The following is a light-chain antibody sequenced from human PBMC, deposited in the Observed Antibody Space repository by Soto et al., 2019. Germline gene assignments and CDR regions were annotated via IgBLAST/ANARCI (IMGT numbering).Light chain of an antibody. J-gene: IGKJ4*01. Sequence: EMTQSQCSLSASVGGRVTITCRASQSISSDLNWYQQKPGKAPKVLIYAASTLQSGVPSRFSGSGSGTDFTLTIRSLQPDDFATYYCQQSYSNPPPFCGGTIVDIK. V-gene: IGKV1-39*01. CDR3: QQSYSNPPP. CDR1: QSISSD. CDR2: AAS.